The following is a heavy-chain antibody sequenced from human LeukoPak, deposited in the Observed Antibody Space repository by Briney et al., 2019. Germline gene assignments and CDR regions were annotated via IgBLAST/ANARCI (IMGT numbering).Heavy chain of an antibody. V-gene: IGHV1-2*02. CDR3: ARARSGSYYNDY. D-gene: IGHD3-10*01. J-gene: IGHJ4*02. Sequence: ASVKVSCKASGYTFTGYYMHWVRQAPGQGLEWMGWINPNSGGTNYAQKFQGGVTMTRDTSISTAYMELSRLRSDDTAVYYCARARSGSYYNDYWGQGTLVTVSS. CDR1: GYTFTGYY. CDR2: INPNSGGT.